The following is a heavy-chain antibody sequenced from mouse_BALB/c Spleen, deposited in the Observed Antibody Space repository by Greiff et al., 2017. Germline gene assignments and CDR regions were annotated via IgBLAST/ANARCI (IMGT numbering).Heavy chain of an antibody. CDR2: INPSTGYT. V-gene: IGHV1-7*01. D-gene: IGHD2-14*01. CDR3: ARGAVRDYAMDY. CDR1: GYTFTSYW. Sequence: QVQLQQSGAELAKPGASVKMSCKASGYTFTSYWMHWVKQRPGQGLEWIGYINPSTGYTEYNQKFKDKATLTADKSSSTAYMQLSSLTSEDSAFYYCARGAVRDYAMDYWGQGTSVTVAS. J-gene: IGHJ4*01.